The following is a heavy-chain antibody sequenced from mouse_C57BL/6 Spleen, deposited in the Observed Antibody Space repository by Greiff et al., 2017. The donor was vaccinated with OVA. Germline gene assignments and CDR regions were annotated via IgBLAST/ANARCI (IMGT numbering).Heavy chain of an antibody. J-gene: IGHJ3*01. CDR2: IRLKSDNYAT. Sequence: EVKLVESGGGLVQPGGSMKLSCVASGFTFSNYWMNWVRQSPEKGLEWVAQIRLKSDNYATHYAESVKGRFTISRDDSKSSVYLQRNNLRAEDTGIYYCTDDYGSPVAYWGQGTLVTVSA. V-gene: IGHV6-3*01. CDR1: GFTFSNYW. CDR3: TDDYGSPVAY. D-gene: IGHD1-1*01.